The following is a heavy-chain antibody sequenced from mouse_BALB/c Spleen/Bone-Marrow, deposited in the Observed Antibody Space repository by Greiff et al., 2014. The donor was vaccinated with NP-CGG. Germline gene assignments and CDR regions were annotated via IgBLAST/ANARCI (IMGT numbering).Heavy chain of an antibody. CDR3: ARGRGGYYEFAY. CDR2: ITSGGST. V-gene: IGHV5-6-5*01. CDR1: GFTFSNYV. J-gene: IGHJ3*01. D-gene: IGHD2-3*01. Sequence: EVQGVESGGGLVKPGGSLKLSCAASGFTFSNYVMSWVRQTPEKRLEWAASITSGGSTYYPDSVKGRFTISRDNARNILYLQMSSLRSEDTAMYYCARGRGGYYEFAYWGQGTLVTVSA.